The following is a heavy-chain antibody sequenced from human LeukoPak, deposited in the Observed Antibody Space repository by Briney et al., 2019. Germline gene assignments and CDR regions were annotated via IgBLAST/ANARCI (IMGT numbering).Heavy chain of an antibody. Sequence: ASVKVSCKASGYTFTGYYMHWVRQAPGQGLEWMGWINPNSGNTGYAQKFLGRVTITRNTSISTAYMELSSLRSEDTAVYYCARASGTNRRLTDAFDIWGQGTMVTVSS. CDR3: ARASGTNRRLTDAFDI. CDR1: GYTFTGYY. D-gene: IGHD1-26*01. V-gene: IGHV1-8*03. CDR2: INPNSGNT. J-gene: IGHJ3*02.